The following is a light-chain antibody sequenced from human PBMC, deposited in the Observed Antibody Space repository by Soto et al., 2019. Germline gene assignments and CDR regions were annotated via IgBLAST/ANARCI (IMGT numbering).Light chain of an antibody. CDR3: SSYTSMDTVI. V-gene: IGLV2-14*01. CDR2: EVI. Sequence: QSALTQPASVSGSPGQSITISCAGTNGDIGRYNYVSWHQQHPGKAPKLLIFEVIHRPSGVSNRFSGSKSGSKASLTISVLQAEDEADYYCSSYTSMDTVIFGGGTQLTVL. CDR1: NGDIGRYNY. J-gene: IGLJ2*01.